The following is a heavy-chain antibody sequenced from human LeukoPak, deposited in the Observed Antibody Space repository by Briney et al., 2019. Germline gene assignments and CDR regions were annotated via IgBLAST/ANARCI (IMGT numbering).Heavy chain of an antibody. CDR3: ARRGWSGGMDV. V-gene: IGHV3-11*04. CDR1: GFTFSNAW. CDR2: ISSSGSTI. Sequence: PGGSLRLSCAASGFTFSNAWMSWVRQAPGKGLEWVSYISSSGSTIYYADSAKGRFTISRDNAKNSLYLQMNSLRAEDTAVYYCARRGWSGGMDVWGKGTTVTVSS. D-gene: IGHD3-10*02. J-gene: IGHJ6*04.